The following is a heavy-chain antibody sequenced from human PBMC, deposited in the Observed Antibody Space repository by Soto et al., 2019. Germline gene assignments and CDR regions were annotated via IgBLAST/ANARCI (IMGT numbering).Heavy chain of an antibody. D-gene: IGHD2-15*01. CDR2: LHDSGST. Sequence: QVQLQESGPGLVKPSQTLSLICTVSGGSINNGDYYWTWIRQHPGKGLEWIGFLHDSGSTYYNSSLKSRATTSVATSKTHFPLQLTSGTAADTAMYYCARHGGSGPTRDYFSYWGQGMLVTVSS. J-gene: IGHJ4*02. CDR1: GGSINNGDYY. CDR3: ARHGGSGPTRDYFSY. V-gene: IGHV4-31*03.